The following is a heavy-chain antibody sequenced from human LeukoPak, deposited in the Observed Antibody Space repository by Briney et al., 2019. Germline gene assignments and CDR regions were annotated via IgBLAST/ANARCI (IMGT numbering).Heavy chain of an antibody. V-gene: IGHV3-21*01. CDR2: ISSSSSYI. CDR1: GFTFSSYS. Sequence: GGSLRLSCAASGFTFSSYSMNWVRQAPGKGLEWVSSISSSSSYIYYADSVKGRFTISRDNAKNPLYLQMNSLRAEDTAVYYCARDSSGSYSSFDYWGQGTLVTVSS. J-gene: IGHJ4*02. CDR3: ARDSSGSYSSFDY. D-gene: IGHD1-26*01.